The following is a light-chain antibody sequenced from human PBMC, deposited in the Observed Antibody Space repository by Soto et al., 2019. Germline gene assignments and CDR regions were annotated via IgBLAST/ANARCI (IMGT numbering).Light chain of an antibody. CDR3: QQCNNYPYT. Sequence: EIQMAQSPSTLSASVGDRVAITCRASQTISTWLAWYQQKPGKAPKLLIYKASTLDSGVPSRFSGSGSGTEFTLTITSLQPDDFATYYCQQCNNYPYTFGEGTKLEIK. V-gene: IGKV1-5*03. CDR1: QTISTW. J-gene: IGKJ2*01. CDR2: KAS.